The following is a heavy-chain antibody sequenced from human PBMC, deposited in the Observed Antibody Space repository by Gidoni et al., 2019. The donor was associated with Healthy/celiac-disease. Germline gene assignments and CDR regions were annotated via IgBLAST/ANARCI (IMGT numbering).Heavy chain of an antibody. D-gene: IGHD6-19*01. V-gene: IGHV3-23*01. Sequence: EVQLLESGGGLVQPGGSLRVSCAASGFTFSSYAMSWVRQAPGKGLEWVSAISGSGGSTYYADSVKGRFTISRDNSKNTLYLQMNSLRAEDTAVYYCAKDQARGIAVAGTPPWTSFDYWGQGTLVTVSS. J-gene: IGHJ4*02. CDR2: ISGSGGST. CDR3: AKDQARGIAVAGTPPWTSFDY. CDR1: GFTFSSYA.